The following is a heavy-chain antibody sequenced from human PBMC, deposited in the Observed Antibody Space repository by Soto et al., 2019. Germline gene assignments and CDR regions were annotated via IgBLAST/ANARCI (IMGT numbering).Heavy chain of an antibody. Sequence: QVQLQESGPGLVKPSETLSLTCTVSGGSISSYYWSWIRQPPGKGLEWIGYIYYSGSTNYNPSLKSRVTISVDTSKNQFSLKLSSVTAADTAVYYCASFGRGSTTGGVEGMDVWGQGTTVTVSS. J-gene: IGHJ6*02. CDR3: ASFGRGSTTGGVEGMDV. CDR2: IYYSGST. V-gene: IGHV4-59*01. D-gene: IGHD2-8*02. CDR1: GGSISSYY.